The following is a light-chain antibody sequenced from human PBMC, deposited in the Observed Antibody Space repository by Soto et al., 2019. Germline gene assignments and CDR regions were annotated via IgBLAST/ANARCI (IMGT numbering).Light chain of an antibody. CDR1: QGIGSY. Sequence: DIQLTQSPAFLSASVGDRVIITCRASQGIGSYLAWYQQKPGKAPNLLIFAASTLQSGVPSRFSGTGSGTEFTLTISSLQPEDFAAYYCHQLNNYPLTFGGGTKVEIK. V-gene: IGKV1-9*01. J-gene: IGKJ4*01. CDR2: AAS. CDR3: HQLNNYPLT.